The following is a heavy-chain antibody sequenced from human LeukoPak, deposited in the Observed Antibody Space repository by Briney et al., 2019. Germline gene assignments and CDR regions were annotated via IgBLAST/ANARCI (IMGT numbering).Heavy chain of an antibody. CDR1: GFTFSSYG. V-gene: IGHV3-30*02. CDR3: ARDHHYYDSSGYYFDY. D-gene: IGHD3-22*01. Sequence: TGGSLRLSCAASGFTFSSYGMHWVRQAPGKGLEWVAFIRYDGSNKYYADSAKGRFTISRDNSKNTLYLQMKSLRAEDTAVYYCARDHHYYDSSGYYFDYWGQGTLVTVSS. J-gene: IGHJ4*02. CDR2: IRYDGSNK.